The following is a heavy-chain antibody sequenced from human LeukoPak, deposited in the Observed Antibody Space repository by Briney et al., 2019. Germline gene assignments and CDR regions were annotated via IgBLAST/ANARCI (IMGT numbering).Heavy chain of an antibody. CDR3: ARAGGLLWFGELYPGFDY. CDR2: IYTSGST. D-gene: IGHD3-10*01. Sequence: PSETLSLTCTVSGGFISSYYWSWIRQPAGKGLEWIGRIYTSGSTNYNPSLKSRVTMSVDTSKNQFSLKLSSVTAADTAVYYCARAGGLLWFGELYPGFDYWGQGTLVTVSS. J-gene: IGHJ4*02. CDR1: GGFISSYY. V-gene: IGHV4-4*07.